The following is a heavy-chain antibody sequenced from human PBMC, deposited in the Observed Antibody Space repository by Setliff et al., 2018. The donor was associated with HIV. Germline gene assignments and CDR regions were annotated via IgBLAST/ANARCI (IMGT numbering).Heavy chain of an antibody. CDR2: IYYSGFT. D-gene: IGHD2-2*01. V-gene: IGHV4-59*11. J-gene: IGHJ2*01. Sequence: SETLSLTCTVSGGSISSHYWSWIRQPPGKGLEWIGYIYYSGFTNYNPSLKSRVTISVDTSKNQFSLKLSSVSAADTAVYYCARANIVVVPAAIYWYFDLWGRGTLVTVSS. CDR1: GGSISSHY. CDR3: ARANIVVVPAAIYWYFDL.